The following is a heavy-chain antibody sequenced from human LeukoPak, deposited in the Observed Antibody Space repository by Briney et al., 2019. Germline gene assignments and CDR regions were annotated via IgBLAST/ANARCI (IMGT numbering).Heavy chain of an antibody. J-gene: IGHJ4*02. V-gene: IGHV3-49*04. CDR3: TRGGEWWKLFRDSPFYFDY. D-gene: IGHD2-15*01. Sequence: GGSLRLSCTTAGFRFGDYAMSWVRQAPGKGLEWVGFIRSKAHGGTTEYAASVRGRFIISRDDSKTIAYLQMNSLKTEDTAVYYCTRGGEWWKLFRDSPFYFDYWGQGTLVTVSS. CDR1: GFRFGDYA. CDR2: IRSKAHGGTT.